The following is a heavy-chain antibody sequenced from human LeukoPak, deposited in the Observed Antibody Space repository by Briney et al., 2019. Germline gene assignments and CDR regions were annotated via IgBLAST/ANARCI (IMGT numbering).Heavy chain of an antibody. CDR1: GFTFGDYY. D-gene: IGHD3-3*01. CDR3: ARDPPPRSYDSNY. J-gene: IGHJ4*02. CDR2: ISNGGKTL. Sequence: PGGSLRLSCAGSGFTFGDYYMSWIRQAPGKGLEWVSYISNGGKTLYYADSVKGRFTISRDNAKNSLYLQMNSLRAEDTAVYYCARDPPPRSYDSNYWGQGTLVTVSS. V-gene: IGHV3-11*01.